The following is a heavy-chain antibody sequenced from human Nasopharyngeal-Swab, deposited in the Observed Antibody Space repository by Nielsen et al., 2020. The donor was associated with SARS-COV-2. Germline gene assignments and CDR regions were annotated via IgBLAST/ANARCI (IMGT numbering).Heavy chain of an antibody. CDR2: INPSGGST. J-gene: IGHJ4*02. CDR1: GYTFTSYY. D-gene: IGHD1-1*01. V-gene: IGHV1-46*01. CDR3: ARADLSTTGTTGYFDY. Sequence: ASVKVSCKASGYTFTSYYMHWVRQAPGQGLEWMGIINPSGGSTSYAQKFQGRVTITRDTSASTAYMELSSLRSEDTAVYYCARADLSTTGTTGYFDYWGQGTLVTVSS.